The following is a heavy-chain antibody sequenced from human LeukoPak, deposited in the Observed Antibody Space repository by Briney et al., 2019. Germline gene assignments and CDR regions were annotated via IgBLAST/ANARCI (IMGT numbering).Heavy chain of an antibody. J-gene: IGHJ4*02. CDR3: ARGGNIVVDPVGFDY. V-gene: IGHV3-30*04. Sequence: PGGSLRLSCAASGFTFGSYAMHWVRQAPGKGLEWVAVIAHDETNRFYADSVKGRFTISRDNSKNTLYLQMNSLRAEDTAVYYCARGGNIVVDPVGFDYWGQGTLVTVSS. CDR1: GFTFGSYA. D-gene: IGHD2-15*01. CDR2: IAHDETNR.